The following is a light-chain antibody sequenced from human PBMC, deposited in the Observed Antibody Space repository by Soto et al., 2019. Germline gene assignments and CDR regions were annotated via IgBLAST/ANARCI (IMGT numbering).Light chain of an antibody. CDR3: SSYTSSSTLYV. Sequence: ALTQPASVSGSPGQSITISCTGTSSDIGAYNYVSWYQQHPGKAPKLMICDVSDRPSGVSNRFSGSKSGNTASLTISGLQAEDEADYYCSSYTSSSTLYVFGTGTKVTVL. V-gene: IGLV2-14*01. J-gene: IGLJ1*01. CDR2: DVS. CDR1: SSDIGAYNY.